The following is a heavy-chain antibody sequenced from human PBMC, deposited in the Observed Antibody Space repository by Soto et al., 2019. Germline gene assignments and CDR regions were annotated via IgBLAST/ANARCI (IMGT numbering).Heavy chain of an antibody. J-gene: IGHJ4*02. V-gene: IGHV1-2*02. Sequence: QVPLVQSGAEVKKPGASVTVSCKASGYTFTGYYMHWVRQAPGQGLEWMGWINPNSGDTNYAQKFQGRVTMTRDTSISTAYMELSRLRSDDTAVYYCARERYYYDSSGPPDYWGQGTLVTVSS. CDR2: INPNSGDT. CDR3: ARERYYYDSSGPPDY. D-gene: IGHD3-22*01. CDR1: GYTFTGYY.